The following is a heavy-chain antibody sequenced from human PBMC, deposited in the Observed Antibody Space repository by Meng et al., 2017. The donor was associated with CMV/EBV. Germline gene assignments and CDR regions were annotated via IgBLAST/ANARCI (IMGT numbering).Heavy chain of an antibody. CDR1: GYTFTSYY. J-gene: IGHJ6*02. CDR3: ARVAAAGTDYYYGMDV. D-gene: IGHD6-13*01. V-gene: IGHV1-46*01. Sequence: ASVKVSCMASGYTFTSYYMHWLRQAPGQGLEWMGIINPSGGSTSYAQKFQGRVTMTRDTSTSTVYMELSSLRSEDTAVYYCARVAAAGTDYYYGMDVWGQGTTVTVSS. CDR2: INPSGGST.